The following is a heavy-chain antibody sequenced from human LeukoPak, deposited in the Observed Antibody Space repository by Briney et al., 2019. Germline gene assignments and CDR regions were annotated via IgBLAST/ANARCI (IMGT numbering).Heavy chain of an antibody. J-gene: IGHJ4*02. CDR1: GFTFSSYG. CDR3: AKDQADSSGNRIDY. V-gene: IGHV3-30*02. D-gene: IGHD3-22*01. CDR2: IRYDGSNK. Sequence: GGSLRLSCAASGFTFSSYGMHWVRQAPGKGLEWVAFIRYDGSNKYYADSVKGRFTISRDNSKNTLYLQMNSLRAEDTAVYYCAKDQADSSGNRIDYWGQGTLVTVSS.